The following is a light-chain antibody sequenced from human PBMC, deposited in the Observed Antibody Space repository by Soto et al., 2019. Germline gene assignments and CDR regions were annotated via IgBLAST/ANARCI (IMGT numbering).Light chain of an antibody. Sequence: EIVMTQSPATLSVSPGERTTLSCRASKSVSTNLAWYQQKPGQAPRLLMYGASTRATGIPATFSGSGSVTEFTLTISSLQSEDFAVSYCQQYHNWPPYTFGQGTKLEIK. CDR1: KSVSTN. CDR2: GAS. V-gene: IGKV3-15*01. CDR3: QQYHNWPPYT. J-gene: IGKJ2*01.